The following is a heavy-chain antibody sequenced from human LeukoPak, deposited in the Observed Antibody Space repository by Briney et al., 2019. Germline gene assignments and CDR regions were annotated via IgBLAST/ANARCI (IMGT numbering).Heavy chain of an antibody. J-gene: IGHJ6*02. CDR2: IYYSGIT. Sequence: SETLSLTSTVSGGSISSYVYYWSWIRQDPGKGLEWIGYIYYSGITYYNPSLKSRVTISVDTSRNQFSLRVTSVTAADTAVYYCARDPRGYVVDVWRQETTVTVSS. V-gene: IGHV4-31*03. D-gene: IGHD3-10*01. CDR1: GGSISSYVYY. CDR3: ARDPRGYVVDV.